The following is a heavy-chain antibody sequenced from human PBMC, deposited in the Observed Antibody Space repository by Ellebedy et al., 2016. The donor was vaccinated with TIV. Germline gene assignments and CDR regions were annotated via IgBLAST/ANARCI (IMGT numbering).Heavy chain of an antibody. CDR3: VRDIFTAPGYGMDV. D-gene: IGHD1-14*01. V-gene: IGHV3-7*03. J-gene: IGHJ6*02. Sequence: PGGSLRLSCATSGFNLRSFWMSRVRQAPGKGLEWVANVKEDGNDKYYVDSVKGRFTISRDNAKNSLYLQMNSLRVEDTAVYYCVRDIFTAPGYGMDVWGQGTTVTVSS. CDR1: GFNLRSFW. CDR2: VKEDGNDK.